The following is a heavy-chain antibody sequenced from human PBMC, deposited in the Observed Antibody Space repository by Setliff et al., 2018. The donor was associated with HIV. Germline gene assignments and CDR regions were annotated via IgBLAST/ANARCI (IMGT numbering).Heavy chain of an antibody. Sequence: PSETLSLTCTVSDSGTYYWSWIRQPAGQGLEWIGRVSSRGDTNYNPSLKSRVTMSVDTSKNQFSLTLTSVTASATADYYCARAAAGNTGPFGLWGQGSPVTVSS. V-gene: IGHV4-4*07. D-gene: IGHD3-16*01. CDR3: ARAAAGNTGPFGL. CDR1: DSGTYY. J-gene: IGHJ1*01. CDR2: VSSRGDT.